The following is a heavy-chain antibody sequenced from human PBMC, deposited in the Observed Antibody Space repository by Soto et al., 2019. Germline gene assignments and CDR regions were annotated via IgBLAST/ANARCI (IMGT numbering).Heavy chain of an antibody. D-gene: IGHD5-12*01. CDR2: IYYSGST. CDR3: AREEGGGYDHRWFDP. CDR1: GGSISSGGYY. Sequence: QVQLQESGPGLVKPSQTLSLTCTVSGGSISSGGYYWSWIRQHPGKGLEWIGFIYYSGSTYYNPSLKSRVTISVDTSKNQFSLKLSSVTAADTAVYYCAREEGGGYDHRWFDPWGQGTLVTVSS. J-gene: IGHJ5*02. V-gene: IGHV4-31*03.